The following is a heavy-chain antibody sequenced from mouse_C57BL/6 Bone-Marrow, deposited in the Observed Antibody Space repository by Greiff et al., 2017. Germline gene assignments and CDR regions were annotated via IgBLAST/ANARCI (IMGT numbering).Heavy chain of an antibody. CDR1: GFTFSSYT. CDR2: ISGGGGNT. Sequence: EVQLVESGGGLVKPGGSLKLSCAASGFTFSSYTMSWVRQTPEKRLEWVATISGGGGNTYYPDSVKGRFTISRDNAKNTLYLQMSRLRSEDTAVYYCADYDYDRGDYYAMDYWGQGTSVTVSS. D-gene: IGHD2-4*01. V-gene: IGHV5-9*04. J-gene: IGHJ4*01. CDR3: ADYDYDRGDYYAMDY.